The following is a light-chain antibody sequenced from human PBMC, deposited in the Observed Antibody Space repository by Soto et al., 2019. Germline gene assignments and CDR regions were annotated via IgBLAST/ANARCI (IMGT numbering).Light chain of an antibody. J-gene: IGKJ3*01. Sequence: EIVLTQSPAILSLSPGERATFSCRASQSVSRNLDWYQHKPGQTPRLLIYDASNRPTGIPVRFSGSGSGTDFTLTISSLEPEDFAVYYCQQRSNGLSFGPGTKVDIK. CDR3: QQRSNGLS. CDR2: DAS. V-gene: IGKV3-11*01. CDR1: QSVSRN.